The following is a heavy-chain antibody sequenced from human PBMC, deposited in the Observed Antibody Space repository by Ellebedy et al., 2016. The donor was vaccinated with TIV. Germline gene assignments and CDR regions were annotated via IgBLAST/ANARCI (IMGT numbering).Heavy chain of an antibody. Sequence: SETLSLTXTVSGGSISSSSYYWGWIRQPPGKGLEWIGYIYYSGSTNYNPSLKSRVTISVDTSKNQFSLKLSSVTAADTAVYYCAGGFCGTPSCYFYYYYGLDVWGQGTTVTVSS. CDR3: AGGFCGTPSCYFYYYYGLDV. D-gene: IGHD2-2*01. V-gene: IGHV4-61*05. CDR2: IYYSGST. CDR1: GGSISSSSYY. J-gene: IGHJ6*02.